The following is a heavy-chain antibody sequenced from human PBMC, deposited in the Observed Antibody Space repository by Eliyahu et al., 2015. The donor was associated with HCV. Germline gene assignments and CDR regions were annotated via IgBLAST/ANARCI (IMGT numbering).Heavy chain of an antibody. D-gene: IGHD6-19*01. CDR3: ARPAVAGTPGFDY. CDR1: GXTFSSXA. J-gene: IGHJ4*02. V-gene: IGHV1-69*01. CDR2: IIPIFGTA. Sequence: QVQLVQSGAXVKKPGSSVKXSCXASGXTFSSXAXSWVXQAPGQGLGWMGGIIPIFGTAXXAQKFQGRVTITADESTSTAYMELSSLRSEDTAVYYCARPAVAGTPGFDYWGQGTLVTVSS.